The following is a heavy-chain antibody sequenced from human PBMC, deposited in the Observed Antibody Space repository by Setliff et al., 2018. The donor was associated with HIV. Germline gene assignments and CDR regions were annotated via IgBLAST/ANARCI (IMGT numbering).Heavy chain of an antibody. Sequence: PSETLSLTCTVSGGSISGGSYYWSWIRQPAGKGLEWIGHIYTSGSTKYNPSLKSRVTISVDTSKNQFSLNLSSVTAADTAVYYCARDAGGSVGNYYFDYWGQGTLVTVSS. CDR1: GGSISGGSYY. D-gene: IGHD2-15*01. J-gene: IGHJ4*02. V-gene: IGHV4-61*09. CDR3: ARDAGGSVGNYYFDY. CDR2: IYTSGST.